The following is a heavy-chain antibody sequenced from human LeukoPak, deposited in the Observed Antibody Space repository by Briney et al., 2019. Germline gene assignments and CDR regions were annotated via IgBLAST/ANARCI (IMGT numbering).Heavy chain of an antibody. CDR1: GGSISSSRYY. D-gene: IGHD3-22*01. Sequence: SETLSLTCTVSGGSISSSRYYWGWIRQPPGKGLEWIGSIYYIGSTHYNPSLKSRVTISLDTSKNQFSLKLSSVTAADTAVYYCARDSSGYYWFDYWGQGILVTVSS. CDR2: IYYIGST. J-gene: IGHJ4*02. CDR3: ARDSSGYYWFDY. V-gene: IGHV4-39*07.